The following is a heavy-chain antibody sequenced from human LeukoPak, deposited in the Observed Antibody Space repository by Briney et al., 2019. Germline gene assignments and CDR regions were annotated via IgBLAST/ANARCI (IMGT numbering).Heavy chain of an antibody. CDR3: ARDLSWSGYSDYYYYYMDV. J-gene: IGHJ6*03. D-gene: IGHD3-3*01. V-gene: IGHV1-2*02. Sequence: ASVKVSCKASGYTFTGYYMHWVRQAPGQGLEWMGWINPNSGGTNYARKFQGRVTITRDTSISTACMELSRLRSDDTAVYYCARDLSWSGYSDYYYYYMDVWGKGTTVTVSS. CDR2: INPNSGGT. CDR1: GYTFTGYY.